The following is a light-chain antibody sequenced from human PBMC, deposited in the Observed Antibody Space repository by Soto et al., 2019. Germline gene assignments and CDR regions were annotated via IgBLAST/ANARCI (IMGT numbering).Light chain of an antibody. CDR1: QSFRGL. V-gene: IGKV3-11*01. CDR3: QQRHMWPIT. Sequence: EVVLTQSPVTLSLSPGERATLSCRASQSFRGLLAWYQQKPGQAPMLLIYDAYNRATGIPPRFSGRGSGTDFTLTISSLEPEDSAVYYCQQRHMWPITFGQGTRLEI. J-gene: IGKJ5*01. CDR2: DAY.